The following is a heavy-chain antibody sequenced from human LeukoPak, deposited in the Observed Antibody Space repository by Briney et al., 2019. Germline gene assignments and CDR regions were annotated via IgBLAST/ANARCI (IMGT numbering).Heavy chain of an antibody. V-gene: IGHV1-3*01. D-gene: IGHD4-17*01. Sequence: ASVKVSCKASGYTFTSYAMHWVRQAPGQRLEWMGWINAGNGNTKYSQKFQGRVTITRDTSASTAYMELSSLRSEDTAVYYCARGPTVTTIDYYYMDVWGKGTTVTVSS. CDR1: GYTFTSYA. J-gene: IGHJ6*03. CDR3: ARGPTVTTIDYYYMDV. CDR2: INAGNGNT.